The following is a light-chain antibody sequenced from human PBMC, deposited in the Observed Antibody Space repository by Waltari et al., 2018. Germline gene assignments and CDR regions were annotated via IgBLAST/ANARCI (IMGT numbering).Light chain of an antibody. Sequence: DIQMTQSPSTLSASVGDRVTITCRASQSIRSWLAWYQQKPGKAPKVLIYDASTLESGVSSRFSGSGSGTEFTLTINGLQPDDFATYYCQHTFETPYSFGQGTKLESK. V-gene: IGKV1-5*01. CDR2: DAS. J-gene: IGKJ2*01. CDR1: QSIRSW. CDR3: QHTFETPYS.